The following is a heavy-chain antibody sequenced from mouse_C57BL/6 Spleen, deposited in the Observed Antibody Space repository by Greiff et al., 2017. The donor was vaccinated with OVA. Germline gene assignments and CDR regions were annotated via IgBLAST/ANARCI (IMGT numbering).Heavy chain of an antibody. CDR1: GYAFSSYW. J-gene: IGHJ3*01. V-gene: IGHV1-80*01. D-gene: IGHD2-3*01. CDR2: IYPGDGDT. CDR3: ALFYDGYYGFAY. Sequence: QVQLKESGAELVKPGASVKISCKASGYAFSSYWLNWVKQRPGKGLEWIGQIYPGDGDTNYNGKFKGKATLTADNSFSTAYMQLSSLTSEDSAVYFCALFYDGYYGFAYWGQGTLVTVSA.